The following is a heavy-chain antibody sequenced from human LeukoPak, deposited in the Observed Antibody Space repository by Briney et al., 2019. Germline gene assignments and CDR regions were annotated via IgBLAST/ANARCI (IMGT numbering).Heavy chain of an antibody. CDR2: INAGNGNT. CDR3: ARGLTYYDFWSGHSDWFDP. CDR1: GYTFTSYA. D-gene: IGHD3-3*01. V-gene: IGHV1-3*01. J-gene: IGHJ5*02. Sequence: GASVKVSCKASGYTFTSYAMHWVRQAPGQRLEWMGWINAGNGNTKYSQEFQGRVTITRDTSASTAYMELSSLRSEDTAVYYCARGLTYYDFWSGHSDWFDPWGQGTLVTVSS.